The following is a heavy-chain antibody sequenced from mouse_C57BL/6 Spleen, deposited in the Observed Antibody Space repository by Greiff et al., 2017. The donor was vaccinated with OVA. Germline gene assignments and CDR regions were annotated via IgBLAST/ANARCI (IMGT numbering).Heavy chain of an antibody. CDR2: INPNNGGT. CDR1: GYTFTDYY. D-gene: IGHD1-1*01. J-gene: IGHJ2*01. Sequence: EVKLQQSGPELVKPGASVKISCKASGYTFTDYYMNWVKQSHGKSLEWIGDINPNNGGTSYNQKFKGKASLTVDKSSSTAYMELRSLTSEDSAVYYCARRNYYYGSSLFDYWGQGTTLTVSS. V-gene: IGHV1-26*01. CDR3: ARRNYYYGSSLFDY.